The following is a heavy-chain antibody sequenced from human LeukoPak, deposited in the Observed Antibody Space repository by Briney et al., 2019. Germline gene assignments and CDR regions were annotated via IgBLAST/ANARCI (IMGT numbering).Heavy chain of an antibody. CDR2: IKSKIDGGTT. Sequence: SGGSLRLSCAASGFTFSNAWMNWVRQAPGKGLEWVGRIKSKIDGGTTDYAAPVKGRFTISRDDSKNTVYLQMNSLKSEDTALYYCNTDGDYGDYVDSWGQGTLVTVSS. D-gene: IGHD4-17*01. V-gene: IGHV3-15*07. CDR3: NTDGDYGDYVDS. J-gene: IGHJ4*02. CDR1: GFTFSNAW.